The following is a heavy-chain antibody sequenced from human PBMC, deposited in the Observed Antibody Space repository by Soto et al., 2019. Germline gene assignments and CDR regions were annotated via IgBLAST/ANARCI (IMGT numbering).Heavy chain of an antibody. CDR3: ARDQSWLDTSIAPNYYCGLDV. V-gene: IGHV3-21*06. J-gene: IGHJ6*02. CDR2: ITGSGDYI. Sequence: VQLVESGGGLVKPGGSLRLSCAASGFTFSHYTMHWVRQAPGKGPEWISSITGSGDYIYYADSVKGRFTISRDNGKNSLILQMNSLRAEDTAVFYCARDQSWLDTSIAPNYYCGLDVWGQGTTVTVSS. D-gene: IGHD5-18*01. CDR1: GFTFSHYT.